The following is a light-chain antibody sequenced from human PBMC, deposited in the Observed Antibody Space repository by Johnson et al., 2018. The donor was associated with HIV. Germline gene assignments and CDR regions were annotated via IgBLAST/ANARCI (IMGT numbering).Light chain of an antibody. CDR3: GTWDSSLNTFV. CDR1: SSNIGNNY. V-gene: IGLV1-51*01. Sequence: QSVLTQPPSVSAAPGQKVTISCSGSSSNIGNNYVSWYQQVPGTAPKLLIYDNNRRPSGIPGRFSGSKSGTSATLGITGLQTGDEADYYCGTWDSSLNTFVFGTGTRVTVL. CDR2: DNN. J-gene: IGLJ1*01.